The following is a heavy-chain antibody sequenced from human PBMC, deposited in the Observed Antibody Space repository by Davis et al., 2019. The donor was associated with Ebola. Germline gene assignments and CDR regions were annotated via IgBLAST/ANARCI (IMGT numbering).Heavy chain of an antibody. CDR3: ARAAGDWNYYYYGMDV. CDR1: GFTFSSYW. D-gene: IGHD3/OR15-3a*01. CDR2: IKQDGSEK. Sequence: PGGSLRLSCAASGFTFSSYWMSWVRQAPGKGLEWVANIKQDGSEKYYVDSVKGRFTISRDNAKNSLYLQMNSLRAEDTAVYYCARAAGDWNYYYYGMDVWGQGTTVTVSS. J-gene: IGHJ6*02. V-gene: IGHV3-7*04.